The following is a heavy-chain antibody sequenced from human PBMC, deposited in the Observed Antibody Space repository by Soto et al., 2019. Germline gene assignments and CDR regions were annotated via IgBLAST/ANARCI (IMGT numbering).Heavy chain of an antibody. J-gene: IGHJ4*02. CDR1: GYTFTSYA. D-gene: IGHD1-7*01. CDR2: INAGNGNT. Sequence: ASVKVSCKASGYTFTSYAMHWVRQAPGQRLEWMGWINAGNGNTKYSQKIQGRVTITRDTSASTAYMELSSLRSEDTAVYYCARGARLELSRYYFDYWGQGTLVTVSS. CDR3: ARGARLELSRYYFDY. V-gene: IGHV1-3*01.